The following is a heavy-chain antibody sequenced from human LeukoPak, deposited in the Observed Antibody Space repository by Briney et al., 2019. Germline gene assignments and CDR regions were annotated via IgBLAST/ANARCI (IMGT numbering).Heavy chain of an antibody. J-gene: IGHJ6*03. CDR2: ISSYNGNT. CDR3: AREGAYDFWGGYYAYYYMDV. CDR1: GYTFTSYG. Sequence: ASVKVSCKASGYTFTSYGISWVRQAPGQGLEWMGCISSYNGNTNYAQKLQGRVTMTTDTSTSTAYMELRSLRSDDTAVYYCAREGAYDFWGGYYAYYYMDVWGKGTTVTISS. V-gene: IGHV1-18*01. D-gene: IGHD3-3*01.